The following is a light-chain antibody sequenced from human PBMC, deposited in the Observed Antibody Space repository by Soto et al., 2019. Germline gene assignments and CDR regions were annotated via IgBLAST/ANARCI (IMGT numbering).Light chain of an antibody. CDR1: SSDVGGYNY. CDR3: SSYTSSSTPFYV. J-gene: IGLJ1*01. V-gene: IGLV2-14*01. CDR2: DVS. Sequence: QSVLTQPASVSGSPGQSITISCTGTSSDVGGYNYVSWYQQHPGKAPKLMIYDVSNRPSGVSNRFSGSKSGNTASLTISGLQAEDDVDYYCSSYTSSSTPFYVFGTGTKVTDL.